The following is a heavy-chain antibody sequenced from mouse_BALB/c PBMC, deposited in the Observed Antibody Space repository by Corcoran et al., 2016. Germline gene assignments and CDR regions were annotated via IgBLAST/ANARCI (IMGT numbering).Heavy chain of an antibody. CDR1: GFNIKDTY. D-gene: IGHD1-1*01. V-gene: IGHV14-3*02. CDR3: VRGYGSLAWFAY. Sequence: EVQLQQSGAELVKPGASVKLSCTASGFNIKDTYMHRVKQRPEQGLEWIGRIDPANGNTKYDPKFQGKATITADTSSNTAYLQLSSLTSEDTAVYYCVRGYGSLAWFAYWGQGTLVTVSA. CDR2: IDPANGNT. J-gene: IGHJ3*01.